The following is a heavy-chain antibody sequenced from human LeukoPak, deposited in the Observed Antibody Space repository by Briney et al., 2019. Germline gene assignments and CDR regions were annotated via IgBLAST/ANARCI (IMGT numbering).Heavy chain of an antibody. D-gene: IGHD1-26*01. V-gene: IGHV4-61*02. CDR1: GGSISSGSYY. Sequence: SQTLSLTCTVSGGSISSGSYYWSWIRQPAGKGLEWIGRIYTSGSTNYNPSLKSRVTISVDTSKNQFSLKLSSVTAADTAVYYRARNSGSYPEYYYYYYYMDVWGKGTTVTVSS. J-gene: IGHJ6*03. CDR2: IYTSGST. CDR3: ARNSGSYPEYYYYYYYMDV.